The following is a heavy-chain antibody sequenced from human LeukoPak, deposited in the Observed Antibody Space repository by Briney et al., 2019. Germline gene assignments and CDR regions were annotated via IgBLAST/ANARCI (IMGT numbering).Heavy chain of an antibody. D-gene: IGHD3-16*01. Sequence: SETLSLTCTVSGGSISSYYWGWIRQPPGKGLEWIGSIYYSGSTYYNPSLKSRVTISVDTSKNQFSLKLSSVTAADTAVYYCARDPPALGEFTVVNAFDIWGQGTMVTVSS. V-gene: IGHV4-39*07. J-gene: IGHJ3*02. CDR1: GGSISSYY. CDR3: ARDPPALGEFTVVNAFDI. CDR2: IYYSGST.